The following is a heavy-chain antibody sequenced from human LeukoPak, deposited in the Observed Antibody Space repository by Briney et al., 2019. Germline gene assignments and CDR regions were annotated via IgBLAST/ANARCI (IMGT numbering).Heavy chain of an antibody. CDR2: INFNSGGT. CDR3: TSLRRDTSDAFDM. Sequence: ASVKVSCKTTGYTFTDYYMHWVRQAPGQGLEWMGRINFNSGGTNYAQKLQGRVTMTRDTSISTAYMELSRLRPGDTAVYYCTSLRRDTSDAFDMWGQGTMVTVSS. V-gene: IGHV1-2*06. CDR1: GYTFTDYY. D-gene: IGHD5-18*01. J-gene: IGHJ3*02.